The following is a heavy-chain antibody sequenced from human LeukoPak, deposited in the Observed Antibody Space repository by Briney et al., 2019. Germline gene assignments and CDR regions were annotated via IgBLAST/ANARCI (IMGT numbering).Heavy chain of an antibody. J-gene: IGHJ4*02. D-gene: IGHD3-10*01. Sequence: PGGSLRLSCAASGFTFSSYGMHWVRQAPGKGLEWVAFIRYDGSNKYYADSVKGRFTISRDNSKNTLYLQMNSLRAEDTAVYYCAKDRGFKYYYGSGSLLDYWGQGTLVTVSS. CDR2: IRYDGSNK. V-gene: IGHV3-30*02. CDR3: AKDRGFKYYYGSGSLLDY. CDR1: GFTFSSYG.